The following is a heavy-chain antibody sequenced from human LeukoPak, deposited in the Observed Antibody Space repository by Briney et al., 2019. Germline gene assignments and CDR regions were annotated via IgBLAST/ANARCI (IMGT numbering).Heavy chain of an antibody. J-gene: IGHJ6*04. CDR2: ISAYNGNT. CDR1: GGTFSSYA. V-gene: IGHV1-18*01. CDR3: ARDNPGSIQLWFYYYYGMDV. D-gene: IGHD5-18*01. Sequence: ASVKVSCKASGGTFSSYAISWVRQAPGQGLEWMGWISAYNGNTNYAQKLQGRVTMTTDTSTSTAYMELRSLRSDDTAVYYCARDNPGSIQLWFYYYYGMDVWGKGTTVTVSS.